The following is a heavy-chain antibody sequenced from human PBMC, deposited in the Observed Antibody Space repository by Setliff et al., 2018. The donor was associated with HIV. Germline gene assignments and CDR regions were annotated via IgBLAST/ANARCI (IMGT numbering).Heavy chain of an antibody. CDR2: INHSGST. Sequence: SDTLSLTCAVYGGSLSGYYWSWIRQPPGKGLEWIGEINHSGSTNYDPSLKSRVTISVDTSKNQFSLKLSSVTAADTAVYYCARQDYYYDSSGYYRWWEPFSWYFDLWGRGTLVTVSS. V-gene: IGHV4-34*01. D-gene: IGHD3-22*01. J-gene: IGHJ2*01. CDR1: GGSLSGYY. CDR3: ARQDYYYDSSGYYRWWEPFSWYFDL.